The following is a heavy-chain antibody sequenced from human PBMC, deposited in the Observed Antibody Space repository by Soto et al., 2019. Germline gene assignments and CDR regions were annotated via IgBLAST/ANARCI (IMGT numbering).Heavy chain of an antibody. V-gene: IGHV4-59*01. CDR2: IYYSGST. J-gene: IGHJ5*02. CDR1: GGSISTYY. Sequence: PSETLSLTCTVSGGSISTYYWSWIRQPPGKGLEWIGYIYYSGSTYYNPSLKSRVTISVDTSRNRLLLQLNSVTAADTAVYYCARESAGSHKNNWFDPWGQGTLVTVSS. CDR3: ARESAGSHKNNWFDP. D-gene: IGHD3-10*01.